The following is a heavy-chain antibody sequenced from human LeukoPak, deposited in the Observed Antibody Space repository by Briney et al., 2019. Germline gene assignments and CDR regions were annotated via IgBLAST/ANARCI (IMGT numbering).Heavy chain of an antibody. CDR2: ISYDGSNK. CDR1: GFTFSDYW. CDR3: ARDQQGATTVDY. Sequence: GGSLRLSCAASGFTFSDYWMSWVRQAPGKGLEGVAVISYDGSNKIYADSVKGRFTISRDNSKNTLYLQMNSLRAEDRAVYYCARDQQGATTVDYWGQGTLVTVSS. V-gene: IGHV3-30-3*01. D-gene: IGHD1-26*01. J-gene: IGHJ4*02.